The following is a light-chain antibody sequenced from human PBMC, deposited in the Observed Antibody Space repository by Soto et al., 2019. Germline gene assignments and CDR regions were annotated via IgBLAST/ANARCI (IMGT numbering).Light chain of an antibody. CDR1: SSDVGGYDY. CDR2: EVS. CDR3: SSSAGSSTYV. V-gene: IGLV2-8*01. J-gene: IGLJ1*01. Sequence: QSALTQPPSASGSPGQSVTISCTGTSSDVGGYDYVSWYQQHPGKAPKLMIYEVSKRPSGVPDRFSGSKSGNTASLTVSGLQAEDEADYYCSSSAGSSTYVFGTGTKLTVL.